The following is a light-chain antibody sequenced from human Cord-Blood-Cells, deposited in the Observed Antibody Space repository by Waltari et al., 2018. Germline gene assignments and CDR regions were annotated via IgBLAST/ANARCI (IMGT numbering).Light chain of an antibody. CDR1: QSVSSY. Sequence: EIVLTQSPATLSLSPGERVTLSCRASQSVSSYLAWYQQKPGQDPRLLIYDASNRATGIPARFSGSGSGTDFTLTISSLEPEDFAVYYCQQRSNWPPYSFGQGTKLEIK. J-gene: IGKJ2*03. V-gene: IGKV3-11*01. CDR3: QQRSNWPPYS. CDR2: DAS.